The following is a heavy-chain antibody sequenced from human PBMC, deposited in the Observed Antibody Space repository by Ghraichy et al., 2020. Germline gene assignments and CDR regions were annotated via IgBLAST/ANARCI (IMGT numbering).Heavy chain of an antibody. Sequence: GGSLRLSCAASGFTFSSYSMNWVRQAPGKGLEWVSSISSSSSYIYYADSVKGRFTISRDNAKNSLYLQMNSLRAEDTAVYYCARPGSTYYGMDVWGQGTTVTVSS. J-gene: IGHJ6*02. CDR3: ARPGSTYYGMDV. CDR2: ISSSSSYI. V-gene: IGHV3-21*06. CDR1: GFTFSSYS. D-gene: IGHD5/OR15-5a*01.